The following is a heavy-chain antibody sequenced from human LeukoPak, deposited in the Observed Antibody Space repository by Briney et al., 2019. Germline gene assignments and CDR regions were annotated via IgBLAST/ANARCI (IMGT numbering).Heavy chain of an antibody. CDR2: IYYSGST. D-gene: IGHD3-22*01. Sequence: PSETLSLTCTVSGGSISSSSYYWGWTRQPPGKGLEWIGSIYYSGSTYYNPSLKSRVTISVDTSKNQFSLKLSSVTAADTAVYYCAGGYYDSSGNPPDDYWGQGTLVTVSS. J-gene: IGHJ4*02. CDR3: AGGYYDSSGNPPDDY. CDR1: GGSISSSSYY. V-gene: IGHV4-39*01.